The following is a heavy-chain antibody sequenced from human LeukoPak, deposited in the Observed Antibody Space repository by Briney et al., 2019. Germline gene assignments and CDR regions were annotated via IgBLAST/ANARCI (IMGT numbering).Heavy chain of an antibody. J-gene: IGHJ4*02. CDR3: APRIVGATTDEYYFDY. V-gene: IGHV1-46*01. CDR1: GYTFTSYY. D-gene: IGHD1-26*01. Sequence: ASVKVSCKASGYTFTSYYIHWVRQAPGQGLEWMGIINPSGGSTTYAQDFQGRVTMTRDTSTSTVYMELSSLRSEDTAVYYCAPRIVGATTDEYYFDYWGQGTLVTVSS. CDR2: INPSGGST.